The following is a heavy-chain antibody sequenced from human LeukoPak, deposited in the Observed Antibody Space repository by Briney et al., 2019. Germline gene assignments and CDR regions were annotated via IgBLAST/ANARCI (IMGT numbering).Heavy chain of an antibody. V-gene: IGHV1-2*02. CDR2: INPNSGGT. J-gene: IGHJ6*03. CDR1: GYTFTSYY. CDR3: ARVDLYYYYMDV. Sequence: GASVKVSCKASGYTFTSYYMHWVRQAPGQGLEWMGWINPNSGGTNYAQKFQGRVTMTRDTSISTAYMELSRLRSDDTAVYYCARVDLYYYYMDVWGKGTTVTVSS. D-gene: IGHD2-2*03.